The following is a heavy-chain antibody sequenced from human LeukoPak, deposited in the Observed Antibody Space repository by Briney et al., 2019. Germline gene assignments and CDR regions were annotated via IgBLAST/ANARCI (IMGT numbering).Heavy chain of an antibody. CDR3: ASDVGYKFDY. CDR2: INPDGSST. CDR1: GFPFSRDS. V-gene: IGHV3-74*01. Sequence: GGSLRLSCAASGFPFSRDSMHWVRQSPGKGLVWLSRINPDGSSTNYADSVKGRFTISRDSAKNTLYLQMNSLRDEDTAVYYCASDVGYKFDYWGQGTLVTFSS. J-gene: IGHJ4*02. D-gene: IGHD6-25*01.